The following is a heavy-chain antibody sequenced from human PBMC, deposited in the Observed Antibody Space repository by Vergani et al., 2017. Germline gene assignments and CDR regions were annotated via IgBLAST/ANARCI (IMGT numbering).Heavy chain of an antibody. CDR2: IYYSGST. CDR1: GASIRSSNYS. CDR3: ARHSTVEWLVKLGWIDP. J-gene: IGHJ5*02. D-gene: IGHD6-19*01. Sequence: QLQLQESGPGLVKPSAPLSLTCSVLGASIRSSNYSWGWIRQPPGKGLEWIASIYYSGSTYYNPSLKSRVTIPVDTSKNQFSLKLSSVTAADTAVYFCARHSTVEWLVKLGWIDPGGQGILVTVSS. V-gene: IGHV4-39*01.